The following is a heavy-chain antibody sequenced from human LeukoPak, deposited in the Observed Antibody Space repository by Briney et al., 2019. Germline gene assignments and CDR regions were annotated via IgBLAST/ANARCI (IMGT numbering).Heavy chain of an antibody. J-gene: IGHJ6*02. CDR1: GGSISSYY. D-gene: IGHD6-6*01. V-gene: IGHV4-4*07. Sequence: PSETLSLTCTVSGGSISSYYWSWIRQPAGKGLEWIGRIYTSGSTNYNPSLKSRVTMSVDTSKNQFSLKLSSVTAADTAVYYCARDGTIAANCYYGMDVWGQGTTVTVSS. CDR3: ARDGTIAANCYYGMDV. CDR2: IYTSGST.